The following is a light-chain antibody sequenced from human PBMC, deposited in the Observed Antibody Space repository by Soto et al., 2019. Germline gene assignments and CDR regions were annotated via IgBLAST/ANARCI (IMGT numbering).Light chain of an antibody. Sequence: EIVMTQSPATLSVSPGERATLSCRASQTVGTTYLAWYQHKPGQAPRLLIYGASTRATGIPDRFSGSRSGTDFTLTISRLEPEDFAVYFCQLYGSSRWTFGQGTKVDI. V-gene: IGKV3-20*01. CDR1: QTVGTTY. J-gene: IGKJ1*01. CDR2: GAS. CDR3: QLYGSSRWT.